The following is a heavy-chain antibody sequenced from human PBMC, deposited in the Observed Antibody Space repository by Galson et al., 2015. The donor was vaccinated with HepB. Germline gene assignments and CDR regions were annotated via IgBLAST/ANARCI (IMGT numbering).Heavy chain of an antibody. V-gene: IGHV3-23*01. CDR2: IYPDGHIT. J-gene: IGHJ1*01. CDR3: VRTYYDILTGPIDFQN. CDR1: GLTFTNYA. Sequence: SLRLSCAASGLTFTNYAMSWVRRAPGKGLEWVSGIYPDGHITYYADSVKGRFTISRDDSKNTVYLQMNSVRVEDTAVYYCVRTYYDILTGPIDFQNWGQGTLVTVSS. D-gene: IGHD3-9*01.